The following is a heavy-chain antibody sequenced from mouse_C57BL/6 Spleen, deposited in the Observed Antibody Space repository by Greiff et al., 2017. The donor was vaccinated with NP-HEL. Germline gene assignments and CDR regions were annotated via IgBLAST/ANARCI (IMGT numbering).Heavy chain of an antibody. CDR2: IWWDDDK. J-gene: IGHJ4*01. D-gene: IGHD2-2*01. CDR3: ARYGYGRDYAMDY. CDR1: GFSLSTFGMG. V-gene: IGHV8-8*01. Sequence: QVTLKECGPGILQPSQTLSLTCSFSGFSLSTFGMGVGWIRQPSGKGLEWLAHIWWDDDKYYNPALKSRLTISKDTSTNQVILKIANVYTADTATYYCARYGYGRDYAMDYWGQGTSVTVSS.